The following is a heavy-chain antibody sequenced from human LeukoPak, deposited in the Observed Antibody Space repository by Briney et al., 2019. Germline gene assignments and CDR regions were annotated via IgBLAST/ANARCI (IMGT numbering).Heavy chain of an antibody. V-gene: IGHV3-74*01. Sequence: PGGSLRLSCAASGFTFSRYWMHWVRQAPGKGLVWVSRINGEGSTTSYADSVKGGFTISRDNAKNTLYLQMNSLRAEDTAVYYCATGNYYDSRGYYTSGHWGQGTLVTVSS. CDR1: GFTFSRYW. CDR3: ATGNYYDSRGYYTSGH. D-gene: IGHD3-22*01. CDR2: INGEGSTT. J-gene: IGHJ1*01.